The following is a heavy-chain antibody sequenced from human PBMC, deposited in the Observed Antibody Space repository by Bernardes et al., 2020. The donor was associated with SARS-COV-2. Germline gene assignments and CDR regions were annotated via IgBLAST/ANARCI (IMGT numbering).Heavy chain of an antibody. J-gene: IGHJ4*02. Sequence: GGSLRLWCAASEFTFSRFWMHWVRQVPGKGLVWVSRINEDGTITNYAASVKGRFTISRDNAKNSLYLQMSSLRAEDRAVYYCGRVPYSSSSGVDYWGQGTLVTVSA. CDR1: EFTFSRFW. CDR3: GRVPYSSSSGVDY. V-gene: IGHV3-74*01. CDR2: INEDGTIT. D-gene: IGHD6-6*01.